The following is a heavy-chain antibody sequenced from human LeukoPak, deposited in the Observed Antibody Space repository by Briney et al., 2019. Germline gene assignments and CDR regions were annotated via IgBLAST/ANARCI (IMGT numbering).Heavy chain of an antibody. V-gene: IGHV3-64*04. D-gene: IGHD5-18*01. CDR2: ISSNGGST. CDR3: AKERDTAIVAIDY. CDR1: GFTFNSYA. J-gene: IGHJ4*02. Sequence: PGGSLRLSCAASGFTFNSYAMHWVRQAPGKGLEYVSAISSNGGSTYYADSVKGRFTISRDNSKNTLYLQMNSLRAEDTAVYYCAKERDTAIVAIDYWGQGTLVTVSS.